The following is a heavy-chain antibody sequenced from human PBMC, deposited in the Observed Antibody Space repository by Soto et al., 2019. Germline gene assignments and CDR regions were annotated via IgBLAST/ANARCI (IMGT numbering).Heavy chain of an antibody. CDR3: ARASIFRYFDVAWFDP. CDR1: GGSISSYY. Sequence: SETLSLTCTVSGGSISSYYWSWIRQPPGKGLEWIGYIYYSGSTNYNPSLKSRVTISVDTSKNQFSLKLSSVTAADTAVYYCARASIFRYFDVAWFDPWGQGTLVTVSS. CDR2: IYYSGST. V-gene: IGHV4-59*01. J-gene: IGHJ5*02. D-gene: IGHD3-9*01.